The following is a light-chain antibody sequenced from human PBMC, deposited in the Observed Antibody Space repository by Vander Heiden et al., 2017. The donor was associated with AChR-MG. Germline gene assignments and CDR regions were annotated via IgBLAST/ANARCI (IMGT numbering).Light chain of an antibody. CDR1: SSDVGGYNY. Sequence: QSALTQPASVSGSPGQSITISCTGTSSDVGGYNYVSWYQQPPGKAPKLMIYDVSNRPSGVSNRFSVSKSGNTASLTISGLQAEDEADYYCSSYRSTSTQVFGTGTKVTVL. V-gene: IGLV2-14*03. J-gene: IGLJ1*01. CDR2: DVS. CDR3: SSYRSTSTQV.